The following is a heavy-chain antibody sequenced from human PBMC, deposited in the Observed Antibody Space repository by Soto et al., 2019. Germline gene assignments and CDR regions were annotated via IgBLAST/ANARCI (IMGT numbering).Heavy chain of an antibody. CDR3: ARGRYYDLAEYFQH. V-gene: IGHV3-30-3*01. Sequence: QVQLVESGGGVVQPGRSLRLSCAASGFTFSSYAMHWVRQAPGKGLEWVAVISYDGSNKYYADSVKGRFTISRDNSKNTLYLQMNSLRAEDTAVYDCARGRYYDLAEYFQHWGQGTLVTVSS. CDR2: ISYDGSNK. CDR1: GFTFSSYA. J-gene: IGHJ1*01. D-gene: IGHD3-3*01.